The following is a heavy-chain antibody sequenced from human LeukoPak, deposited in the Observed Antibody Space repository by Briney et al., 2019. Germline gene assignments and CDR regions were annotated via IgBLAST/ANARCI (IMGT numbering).Heavy chain of an antibody. V-gene: IGHV1-2*02. CDR2: INPNSGGT. CDR1: GCTFTGYY. D-gene: IGHD2/OR15-2a*01. CDR3: ARTLDDSTIGY. J-gene: IGHJ4*02. Sequence: ASVKVSCKASGCTFTGYYLHWVRQAPGQGLEWMGWINPNSGGTNYAQKFQGRVTMTGDTSISTAYIELSRLTSDDTAVYYCARTLDDSTIGYWGQGTLVTVSS.